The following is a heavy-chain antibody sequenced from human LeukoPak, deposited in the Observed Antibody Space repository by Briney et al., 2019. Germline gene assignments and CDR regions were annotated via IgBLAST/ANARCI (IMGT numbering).Heavy chain of an antibody. Sequence: PGGSLRLSCAASGFSVRNNCMNWVRQAPGKGREWVATLYSDAYTYFDGSTRYADSVKGRLTISRDNSENMLYLQINSLRAENTAVYYCARSSYWSGLFDYWGQGTLVTVSS. CDR2: LYSDA. D-gene: IGHD1-1*01. CDR1: GFSVRNNC. CDR3: ARSSYWSGLFDY. J-gene: IGHJ4*02. V-gene: IGHV3-23*03.